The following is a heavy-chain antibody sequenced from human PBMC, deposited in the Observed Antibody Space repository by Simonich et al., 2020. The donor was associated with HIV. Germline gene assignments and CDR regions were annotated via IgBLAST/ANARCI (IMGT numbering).Heavy chain of an antibody. CDR3: ARGGYGWYFDL. CDR1: GFNFSSYD. V-gene: IGHV3-13*01. D-gene: IGHD5-18*01. Sequence: EVQLVESGGGLVQPGGSLSLSCAASGFNFSSYDMHWVRQATGKGLEWVSAIGTAGDTYYPGSVKGRFTISRENAKNSLYLQMNSLRAGDTSVYYCARGGYGWYFDLWGRGTLVTVSS. J-gene: IGHJ2*01. CDR2: IGTAGDT.